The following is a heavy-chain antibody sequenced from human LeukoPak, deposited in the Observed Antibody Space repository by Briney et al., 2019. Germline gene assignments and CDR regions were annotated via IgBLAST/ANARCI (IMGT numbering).Heavy chain of an antibody. CDR1: GFTFSSYA. CDR2: ISYDGSNK. Sequence: GRSLRLSCAASGFTFSSYAMHWVRQAPGKGLEWVAVISYDGSNKYYAESVKGRFTISRDNSKNTLYLQMNSLRAEDTAVYYCARSHYCQDDAFDIWGPGTMVTVSS. D-gene: IGHD2-15*01. CDR3: ARSHYCQDDAFDI. V-gene: IGHV3-30-3*01. J-gene: IGHJ3*02.